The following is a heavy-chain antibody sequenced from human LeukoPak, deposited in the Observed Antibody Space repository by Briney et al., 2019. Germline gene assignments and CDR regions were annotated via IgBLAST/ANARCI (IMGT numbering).Heavy chain of an antibody. J-gene: IGHJ4*02. V-gene: IGHV1-69*13. Sequence: SVKVSCKASGGTFSIYAISWVRQAPGQGLEWMGGIIPIFGTANYAQKFQGRVTITADESTSTAYMELSSLRSEDTAAYYCARDPEYYCSGGSCYSYWGQGTLVTVSS. CDR3: ARDPEYYCSGGSCYSY. CDR1: GGTFSIYA. D-gene: IGHD2-15*01. CDR2: IIPIFGTA.